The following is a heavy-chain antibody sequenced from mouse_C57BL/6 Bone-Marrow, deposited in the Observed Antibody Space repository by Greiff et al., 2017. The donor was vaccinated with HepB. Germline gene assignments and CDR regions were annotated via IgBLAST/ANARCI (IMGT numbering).Heavy chain of an antibody. CDR1: GYTFTDYN. Sequence: EVQLQQSGPELVKPGASVKLPCKASGYTFTDYNMDWVKQSHGKSLEWIGDINPNNGGTIYNQKFKGKATLTVDKSSSTAYMELRSLTSEDTAVYYCARSLDLRGYAMDYWGQGTSVTVSS. CDR2: INPNNGGT. CDR3: ARSLDLRGYAMDY. D-gene: IGHD3-1*01. V-gene: IGHV1-18*01. J-gene: IGHJ4*01.